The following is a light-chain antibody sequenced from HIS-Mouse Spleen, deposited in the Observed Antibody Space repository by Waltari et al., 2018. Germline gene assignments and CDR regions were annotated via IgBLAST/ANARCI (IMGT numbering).Light chain of an antibody. CDR3: AAWDDSLSGPV. V-gene: IGLV1-47*01. CDR2: RNN. J-gene: IGLJ3*02. Sequence: QSVLTQPPSASGTPGQRVTISCSGSSSNIGSNYVYWYQQLPGTAPKLLIYRNNQRPSGVPDRFSGSKSGTSDSLAISGLRSEDDADYYCAAWDDSLSGPVFGGGTKLTVL. CDR1: SSNIGSNY.